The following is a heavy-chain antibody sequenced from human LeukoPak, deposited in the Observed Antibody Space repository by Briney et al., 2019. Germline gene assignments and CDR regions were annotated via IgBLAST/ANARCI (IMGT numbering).Heavy chain of an antibody. V-gene: IGHV3-48*03. Sequence: GGSLRLSCAASGFTFSSYEMNWVRQAPGKGLEWVSHSSSSGSTIYYAGSVKGRFTIARDNAKNSVYLQMNSLRAEDTAIYYCAPRRPYYFDFWGQGTLVTVSS. CDR2: SSSSGSTI. CDR3: APRRPYYFDF. CDR1: GFTFSSYE. J-gene: IGHJ4*02.